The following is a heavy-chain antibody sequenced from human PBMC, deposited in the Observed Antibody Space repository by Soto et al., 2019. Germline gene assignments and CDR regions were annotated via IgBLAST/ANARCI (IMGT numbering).Heavy chain of an antibody. CDR1: GFTFSTYA. J-gene: IGHJ3*02. CDR3: AHPRGYGVFDAYDI. D-gene: IGHD4-17*01. Sequence: GGSLRLSCVASGFTFSTYAMSWVRQAPGKGLEWVSALSPTGGETYYADSVKGRFTISRDNSMNALYLQMNSLRVDDTAVYYCAHPRGYGVFDAYDIWGQGTMVTVSS. CDR2: LSPTGGET. V-gene: IGHV3-23*01.